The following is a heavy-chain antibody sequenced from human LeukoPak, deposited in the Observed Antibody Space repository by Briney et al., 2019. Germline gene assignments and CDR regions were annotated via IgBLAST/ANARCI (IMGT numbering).Heavy chain of an antibody. CDR3: ATYSSSNGREFQY. V-gene: IGHV3-23*01. Sequence: GGSLRLSCSASGFTFKSYTMAWVRQAPGKGLEWVSGISGNGVLTYYADSVKGRFTVSRDNAKNSLYLQMNSLRAEDTAVYYCATYSSSNGREFQYWGQGTLVTVSS. D-gene: IGHD2-2*01. CDR2: ISGNGVLT. CDR1: GFTFKSYT. J-gene: IGHJ1*01.